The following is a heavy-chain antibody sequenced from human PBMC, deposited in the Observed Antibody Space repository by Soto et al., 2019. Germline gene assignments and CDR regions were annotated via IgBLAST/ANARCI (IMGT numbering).Heavy chain of an antibody. Sequence: QVQLVQSGAEVKKPGSSVKVSCKASGGTFSSYAISWVRQAPGQGLEWMGGIIPIFGTANYAQKFQGRVTITADESTSTAYMERSSLRSEDTAVYYCARDRAGGSSWYYYYYGMDVWGQGTTVTVSS. D-gene: IGHD6-13*01. CDR1: GGTFSSYA. J-gene: IGHJ6*02. V-gene: IGHV1-69*01. CDR2: IIPIFGTA. CDR3: ARDRAGGSSWYYYYYGMDV.